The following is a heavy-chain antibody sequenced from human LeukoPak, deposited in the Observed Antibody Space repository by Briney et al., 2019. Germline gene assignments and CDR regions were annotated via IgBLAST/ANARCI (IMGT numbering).Heavy chain of an antibody. CDR1: GYTFTGYH. V-gene: IGHV1-2*06. CDR3: ARDYCSSTSCLFDY. D-gene: IGHD2-2*01. J-gene: IGHJ4*02. CDR2: INPNSGDT. Sequence: GASVKVSCKASGYTFTGYHIHWVRQAPGQGLEWMGRINPNSGDTNYAQKFQGRVIMTRDTSISTAYMELSRLRSDDTAVYYCARDYCSSTSCLFDYWGQGTLVTVSS.